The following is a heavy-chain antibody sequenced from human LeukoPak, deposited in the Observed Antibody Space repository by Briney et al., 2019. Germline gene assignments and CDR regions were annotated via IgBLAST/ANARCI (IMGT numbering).Heavy chain of an antibody. CDR2: IYYSGST. J-gene: IGHJ6*02. CDR3: ARDRKVTTRSEYYYGMDV. V-gene: IGHV4-31*03. CDR1: GGSISSGGYY. D-gene: IGHD4-17*01. Sequence: PSETLSLTCTVSGGSISSGGYYWSWIRQHPGKGLEWIGYIYYSGSTYYNPSLKSRVTISVDTSKNQFSLKLSSVTAAGTAVYYCARDRKVTTRSEYYYGMDVWGQGTTVTVSS.